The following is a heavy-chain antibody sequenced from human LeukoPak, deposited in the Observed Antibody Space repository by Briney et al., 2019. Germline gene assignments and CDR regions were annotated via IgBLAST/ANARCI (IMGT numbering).Heavy chain of an antibody. CDR2: IRYDGSHK. V-gene: IGHV3-30*02. CDR3: AKDLLKEGSYGSGIDWFDP. Sequence: PGGSLRLSCAASGFIFSNYGMHWVRQAPGKGLEWVSFIRYDGSHKHYADSAKGRFTISRENSKKTLYLQMNSLRPEDTAMYYCAKDLLKEGSYGSGIDWFDPWGQGAQVTVSS. D-gene: IGHD3-10*01. J-gene: IGHJ5*02. CDR1: GFIFSNYG.